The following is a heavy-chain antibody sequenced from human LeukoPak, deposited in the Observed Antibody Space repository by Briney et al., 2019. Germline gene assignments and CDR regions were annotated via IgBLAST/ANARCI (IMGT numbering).Heavy chain of an antibody. V-gene: IGHV4-30-4*08. CDR1: GGSISSGDYY. CDR3: ARYQLLYVEWFAP. J-gene: IGHJ5*02. CDR2: IYYSGST. D-gene: IGHD2-2*02. Sequence: SQTLSLTCTVSGGSISSGDYYWSWIRQPPGKGLEWIGYIYYSGSTYYNPSLKSRVTISVDTSKNQFSLKLSSVTAADTAVYSCARYQLLYVEWFAPWGKGPLFTVSS.